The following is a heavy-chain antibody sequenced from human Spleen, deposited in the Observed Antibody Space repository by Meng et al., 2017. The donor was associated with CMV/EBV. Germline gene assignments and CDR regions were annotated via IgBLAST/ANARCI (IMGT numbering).Heavy chain of an antibody. CDR1: GFTFGDYA. CDR2: IRNKGYVGTI. CDR3: SRGMGTTIY. D-gene: IGHD1-7*01. J-gene: IGHJ4*02. Sequence: GGSLRLSCTGSGFTFGDYAMTWVRQAPGKGLEWVGLIRNKGYVGTIEYAASVRGRFTISRDDSKSIAYLQMSSLKTEDTAVYYCSRGMGTTIYWGQGTLVTVSS. V-gene: IGHV3-49*04.